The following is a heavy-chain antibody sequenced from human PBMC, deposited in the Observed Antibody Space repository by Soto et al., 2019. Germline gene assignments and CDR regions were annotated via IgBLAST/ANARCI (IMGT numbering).Heavy chain of an antibody. J-gene: IGHJ6*02. CDR3: ATVSGRYYFYYGMDV. Sequence: ASVKVSCKVSGYTLTELSMHWVRQAPGKGLEWMGGFDPEDGETIYAQKFQGRVTMTEDTSTDTAYMKLSSLRSEDTAVYYCATVSGRYYFYYGMDVWGQGTTVTVSS. CDR1: GYTLTELS. CDR2: FDPEDGET. V-gene: IGHV1-24*01. D-gene: IGHD3-3*01.